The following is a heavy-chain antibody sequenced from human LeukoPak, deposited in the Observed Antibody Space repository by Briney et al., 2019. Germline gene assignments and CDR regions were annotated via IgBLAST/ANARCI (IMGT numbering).Heavy chain of an antibody. CDR3: AKTGGGHSSGYYYFY. CDR1: GFTFSSYA. CDR2: ISGSGGST. D-gene: IGHD3-22*01. Sequence: GGSLRLSCAASGFTFSSYAMSWVRQAPGKGLEWVSAISGSGGSTYCADSVKGRFTISRDNSKNTLYLQMNSLRAEDTAVYYCAKTGGGHSSGYYYFYWGQGTLVTVSS. J-gene: IGHJ4*02. V-gene: IGHV3-23*01.